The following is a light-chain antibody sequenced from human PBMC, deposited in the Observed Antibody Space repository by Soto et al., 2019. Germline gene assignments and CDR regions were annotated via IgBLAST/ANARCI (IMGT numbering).Light chain of an antibody. CDR3: QPYKCYTWT. V-gene: IGKV1-5*03. CDR2: KAS. J-gene: IGKJ1*01. Sequence: DIQMTQSPSTLSASVGDRVTITCRASHSSSSWLAWYQQKPGKAPNVLIYKASSLESGVRSGFSGSGAWTEFTLTISSLQPDDFPTYDYQPYKCYTWTVGQGTKVQLK. CDR1: HSSSSW.